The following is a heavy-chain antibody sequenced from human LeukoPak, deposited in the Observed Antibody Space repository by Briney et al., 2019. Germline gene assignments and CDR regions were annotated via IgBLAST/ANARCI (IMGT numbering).Heavy chain of an antibody. V-gene: IGHV3-23*01. CDR1: GFTFSDYA. CDR2: ISGSGGST. CDR3: ARDERTYDFWSGGYYYYYMDV. Sequence: GGSLRLSCAASGFTFSDYALSWVRQAPGKGLEWVSDISGSGGSTNYADSVKGRFTISRDNSKNTLYLQMNSLRAEDTALYYCARDERTYDFWSGGYYYYYMDVWGKGTTVTVSS. J-gene: IGHJ6*03. D-gene: IGHD3-3*01.